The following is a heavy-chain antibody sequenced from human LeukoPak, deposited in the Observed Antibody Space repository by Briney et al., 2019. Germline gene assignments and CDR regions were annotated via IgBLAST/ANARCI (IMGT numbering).Heavy chain of an antibody. CDR3: AKGSRRSGGYYYYYYMDV. CDR1: GFTFSSCS. V-gene: IGHV3-48*01. Sequence: GGSLRLSCAASGFTFSSCSMNWVRQAPGKGLEWVSYISSSSSDIYYADSVKGRFTISRDNSKNTLYLQMNSLRAEDTAVYYCAKGSRRSGGYYYYYYMDVWGKGTTVTVSS. CDR2: ISSSSSDI. D-gene: IGHD2-15*01. J-gene: IGHJ6*03.